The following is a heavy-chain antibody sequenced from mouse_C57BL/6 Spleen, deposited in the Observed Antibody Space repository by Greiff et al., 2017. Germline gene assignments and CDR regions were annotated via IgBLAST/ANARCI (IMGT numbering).Heavy chain of an antibody. J-gene: IGHJ4*01. Sequence: EVMLVESEGGLVQPGSSMKLSCTASGFTFSGYYMAWVRQVPEKGLEWVANINYDGSSTYYPDSFKSRFTISRDNANNNLYLQMSSLKSEATATYYCARGDYYYAMDYWGQGTSVTVSS. V-gene: IGHV5-16*01. CDR1: GFTFSGYY. CDR3: ARGDYYYAMDY. D-gene: IGHD2-4*01. CDR2: INYDGSST.